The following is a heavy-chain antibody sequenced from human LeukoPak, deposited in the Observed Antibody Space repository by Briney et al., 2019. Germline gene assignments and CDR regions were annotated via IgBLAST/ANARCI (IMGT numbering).Heavy chain of an antibody. D-gene: IGHD3-22*01. CDR3: ARVGYYDSSGYYGLSFDY. CDR1: GGSISSGGKY. V-gene: IGHV4-31*03. J-gene: IGHJ4*02. CDR2: IYYSGST. Sequence: TLSLTCTVSGGSISSGGKYWSWIRQHPGKGLEWIGYIYYSGSTYYNPSLKSRVTISVDTSKNQFSLKLSSVTAADTAVYYCARVGYYDSSGYYGLSFDYWGQGTLVTVSS.